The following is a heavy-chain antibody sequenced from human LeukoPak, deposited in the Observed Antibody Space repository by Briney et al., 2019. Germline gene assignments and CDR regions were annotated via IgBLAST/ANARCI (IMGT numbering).Heavy chain of an antibody. J-gene: IGHJ4*02. CDR3: ARGPPTSY. Sequence: PSETLSLTCTVSGGSISSYYWNWIRQPPGKGLEWIGYIYYSGSTNYNPSLKSRVTISVDTSKNQLSLKLSSVTAADTAVYYCARGPPTSYWGQGTLVTVSS. CDR1: GGSISSYY. V-gene: IGHV4-59*01. CDR2: IYYSGST.